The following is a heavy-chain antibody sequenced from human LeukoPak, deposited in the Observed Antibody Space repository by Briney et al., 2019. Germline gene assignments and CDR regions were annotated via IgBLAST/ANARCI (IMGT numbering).Heavy chain of an antibody. CDR2: IYYSGST. J-gene: IGHJ3*02. CDR1: GGSISSYY. V-gene: IGHV4-59*01. Sequence: PSETLSLTCTVSGGSISSYYWSWIRQPPGKGLEWIGYIYYSGSTNYNPSLKSRVTISVDTSKNQFSLKLSSVTAADTAVYYCARAGYCGGDCYSRAFDIWGQGTMVTVYS. D-gene: IGHD2-21*02. CDR3: ARAGYCGGDCYSRAFDI.